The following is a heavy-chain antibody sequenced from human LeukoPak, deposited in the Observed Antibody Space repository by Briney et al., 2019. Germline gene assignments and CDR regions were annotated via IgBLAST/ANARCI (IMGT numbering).Heavy chain of an antibody. CDR1: GFTFSSYS. CDR3: AREVPYYFDY. V-gene: IGHV3-48*01. Sequence: GGSLRLSCAASGFTFSSYSMNWVRQAPGKGLEWVSYISSSSSTIYYADSVKGRFTISRDNAKNSLYLQMNSLRAEDTAVYYCAREVPYYFDYWGQGTLLTVSS. J-gene: IGHJ4*02. CDR2: ISSSSSTI.